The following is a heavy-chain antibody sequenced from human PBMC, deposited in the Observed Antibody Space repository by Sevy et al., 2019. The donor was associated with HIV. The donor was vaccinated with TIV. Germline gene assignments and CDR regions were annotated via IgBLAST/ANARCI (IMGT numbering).Heavy chain of an antibody. CDR1: GYSLTKLS. D-gene: IGHD3-10*01. CDR2: FDPEDGET. CDR3: ATLYYYGSGSPRGWFDP. Sequence: ASVKVSCKVSGYSLTKLSMHWVRQAPGKGLEWMGGFDPEDGETIYAQKFQGTVTMTEDTSTDTAYMELSSLRSEDTAVYYCATLYYYGSGSPRGWFDPWGQGSLVTVSS. V-gene: IGHV1-24*01. J-gene: IGHJ5*02.